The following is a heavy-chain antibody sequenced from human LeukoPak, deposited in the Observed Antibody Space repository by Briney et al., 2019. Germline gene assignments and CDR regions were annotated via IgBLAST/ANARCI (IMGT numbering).Heavy chain of an antibody. CDR1: GGSISSSSYY. CDR3: ARRSGGTGSYFRDY. Sequence: SETLSLTCTVSGGSISSSSYYWGWIRQPPGKGLEWIGSIYYSGSTYYNPSLKSRVTISVDTSKNQFSLKLSSVTAADTPVYYCARRSGGTGSYFRDYWGQGTLVTVSS. D-gene: IGHD3-10*01. J-gene: IGHJ4*02. V-gene: IGHV4-39*01. CDR2: IYYSGST.